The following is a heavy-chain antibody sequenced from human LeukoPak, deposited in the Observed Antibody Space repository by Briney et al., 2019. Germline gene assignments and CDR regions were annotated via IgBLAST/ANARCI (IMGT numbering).Heavy chain of an antibody. D-gene: IGHD5-24*01. CDR2: IQENGDEK. J-gene: IGHJ4*02. CDR3: ARRGVDGALDY. V-gene: IGHV3-7*01. CDR1: EFTFSIYW. Sequence: GGSLRLSCAASEFTFSIYWMSWVRQAPGKGLEWVANIQENGDEKSYVDSVKGRFTISRDNAKNSLYLQMNSLRAEDTAVYYCARRGVDGALDYWGQGTLVTVSS.